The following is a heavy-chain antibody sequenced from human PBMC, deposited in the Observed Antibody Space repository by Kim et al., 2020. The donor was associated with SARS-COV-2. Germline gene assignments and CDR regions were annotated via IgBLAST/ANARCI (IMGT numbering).Heavy chain of an antibody. V-gene: IGHV3-49*04. Sequence: GGSLRLSCTASGFTFGDYAMSWVRQAPGKGLEWVAFIRSKAYGATTEYAASVKGRFTISSDESKSVGYLQMNSLKTEDIAVYYCTRRLAIAVAGSLYTCYYCGLDVWGQGTTVTVSS. D-gene: IGHD6-19*01. J-gene: IGHJ6*02. CDR1: GFTFGDYA. CDR3: TRRLAIAVAGSLYTCYYCGLDV. CDR2: IRSKAYGATT.